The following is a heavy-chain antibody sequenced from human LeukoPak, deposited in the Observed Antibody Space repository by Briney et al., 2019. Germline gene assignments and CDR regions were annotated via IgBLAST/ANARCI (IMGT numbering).Heavy chain of an antibody. J-gene: IGHJ4*02. Sequence: SETLSLTCAVYGGSFSGYYWSWIRQPPGKGLEWMGEINHSGSTNYNPSLTSRVTISVDTSKNQFSLKLSSVTAADTAVYYCARGLPKYSYGIKGWNYWGQGTLVTVSS. CDR3: ARGLPKYSYGIKGWNY. CDR1: GGSFSGYY. V-gene: IGHV4-34*01. CDR2: INHSGST. D-gene: IGHD5-18*01.